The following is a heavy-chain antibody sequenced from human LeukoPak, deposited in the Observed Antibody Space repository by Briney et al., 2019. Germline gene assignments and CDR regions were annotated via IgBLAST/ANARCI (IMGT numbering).Heavy chain of an antibody. CDR1: GFTFSGYW. CDR3: ATGRSTLDY. Sequence: GGSLRLSCVASGFTFSGYWVNWVRQAPGKGLMWVSRIYTDDSGTSYAASVKGRYTISRDNAKNTLYLQMASLRGNDTAVYYCATGRSTLDYWGQGTLVTVSS. V-gene: IGHV3-74*01. D-gene: IGHD2-2*01. J-gene: IGHJ4*02. CDR2: IYTDDSGT.